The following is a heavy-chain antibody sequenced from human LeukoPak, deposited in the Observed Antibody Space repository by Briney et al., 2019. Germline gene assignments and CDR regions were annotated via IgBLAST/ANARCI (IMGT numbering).Heavy chain of an antibody. CDR1: GFTFSNYA. CDR3: ARDLHEYYFDY. Sequence: GGSLRLSCADSGFTFSNYAMTWVRQAPGKGLEWVSTINTGGGTYYAASVKGRFTLSRENSRNTLYLQMNSLRAEDTAVYYCARDLHEYYFDYWGQGTLVTVSS. CDR2: INTGGGT. V-gene: IGHV3-23*01. J-gene: IGHJ4*02.